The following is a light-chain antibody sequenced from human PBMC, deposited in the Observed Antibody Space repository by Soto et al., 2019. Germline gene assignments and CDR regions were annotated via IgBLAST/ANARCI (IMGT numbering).Light chain of an antibody. Sequence: EIVLTQSPGTLSLSPGESATLSCRASQSVGSSYLAWYRQKPGQAPRLLIYGASSRATGIPDRFSGGGSGTDFTLTISRLEPEDFAVYYCQHYGSSPSTFGQGTKVEIK. CDR1: QSVGSSY. J-gene: IGKJ1*01. CDR2: GAS. V-gene: IGKV3-20*01. CDR3: QHYGSSPST.